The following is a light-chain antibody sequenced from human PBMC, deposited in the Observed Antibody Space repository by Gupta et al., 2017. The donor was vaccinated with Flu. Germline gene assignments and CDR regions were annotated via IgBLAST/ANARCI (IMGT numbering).Light chain of an antibody. CDR1: SSDVGGYNY. V-gene: IGLV2-8*01. J-gene: IGLJ2*01. CDR2: EVN. Sequence: QSALTQPPSASGSPGQSVTISCTGTSSDVGGYNYVSWFQQHPGKAPKLIMFEVNKRPAGVPDRFSGSKSGSTASLTVSGLQAEDEADYYCSSDAGRTFRIFGGGTKLTVL. CDR3: SSDAGRTFRI.